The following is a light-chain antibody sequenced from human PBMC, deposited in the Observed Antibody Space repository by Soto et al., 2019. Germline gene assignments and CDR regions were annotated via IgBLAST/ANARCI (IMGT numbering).Light chain of an antibody. CDR2: AAS. J-gene: IGKJ1*01. CDR1: QGISSY. Sequence: DIQMTQSPSTLSASVGDTVTVTCRASQGISSYLGWYQQKPGKAPNLLIYAASTLQSGVPSRFSGSGSGTEFTLTISSLQPDDFETYYCQHYNSYSEAFGQGTKA. V-gene: IGKV1-9*01. CDR3: QHYNSYSEA.